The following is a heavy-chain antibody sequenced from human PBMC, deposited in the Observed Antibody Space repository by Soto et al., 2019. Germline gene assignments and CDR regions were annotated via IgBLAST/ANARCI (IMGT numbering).Heavy chain of an antibody. V-gene: IGHV1-2*02. D-gene: IGHD5-12*01. Sequence: ASVKVSCKASGYTFTGYYMHWVRQAPGQGLEWMGWINPNSGGTNYAQKFQGRVTMIRDTSISTAYMELSRLRSDDTAVYYCARGGPERWLQPYDAFDIWGQGTMVTVSS. CDR3: ARGGPERWLQPYDAFDI. J-gene: IGHJ3*02. CDR2: INPNSGGT. CDR1: GYTFTGYY.